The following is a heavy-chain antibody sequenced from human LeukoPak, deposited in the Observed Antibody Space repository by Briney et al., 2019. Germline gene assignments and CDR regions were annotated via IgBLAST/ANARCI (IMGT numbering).Heavy chain of an antibody. CDR3: ARGGRYYDILTGYWSPRDY. V-gene: IGHV4-59*12. CDR2: IYYSGST. J-gene: IGHJ4*02. D-gene: IGHD3-9*01. CDR1: GGSISSYY. Sequence: SETLSLTCTVSGGSISSYYWSWIRQPPGKGLEWIGYIYYSGSTNYNPSLKSRVTISVDTSKNQFSLKLSSVTAADTAVYYCARGGRYYDILTGYWSPRDYWGQGTLVTVSS.